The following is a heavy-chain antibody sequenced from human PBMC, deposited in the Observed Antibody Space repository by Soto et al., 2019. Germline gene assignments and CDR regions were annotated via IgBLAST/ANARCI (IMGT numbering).Heavy chain of an antibody. CDR1: GVTVSSYC. D-gene: IGHD6-13*01. Sequence: GGSLRLALAASGVTVSSYCMHWVRQAPGKGLEWVAAMSYDGTKQYYVDSVKGRFTISRDNSRNTLFLQLNSPRDEDTAVYYCAKEYGSTWIDHWGQGTPVTVSS. CDR3: AKEYGSTWIDH. V-gene: IGHV3-30*18. J-gene: IGHJ4*02. CDR2: MSYDGTKQ.